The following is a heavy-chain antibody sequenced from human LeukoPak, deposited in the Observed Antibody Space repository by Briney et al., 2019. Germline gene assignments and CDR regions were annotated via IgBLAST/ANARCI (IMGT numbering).Heavy chain of an antibody. CDR1: GYTFTCYY. J-gene: IGHJ4*02. CDR3: ARDPPYCSSTSCYAGYFDY. CDR2: TNPNSGGT. Sequence: GASVKVSCKASGYTFTCYYMHWVRQAPGQGLEWMGWTNPNSGGTNYAQKFQGRVTMTRDTSISTAYMELSRLRSDDTAVYYCARDPPYCSSTSCYAGYFDYWGQGTLVTVSS. V-gene: IGHV1-2*02. D-gene: IGHD2-2*01.